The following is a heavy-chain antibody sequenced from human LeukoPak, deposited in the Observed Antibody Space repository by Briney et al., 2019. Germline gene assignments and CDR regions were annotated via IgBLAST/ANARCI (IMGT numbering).Heavy chain of an antibody. Sequence: ASVKVSCKASGYTFTGYYMHWVRQAPGQGLEWMGWINPNSGGTNYAQKFQGRVTMTRDTSISTAYMELSRLRSDDTAVYYCARTERPTPVVVVVPAALYYFDYWGQGTLVTVSS. CDR3: ARTERPTPVVVVVPAALYYFDY. CDR2: INPNSGGT. V-gene: IGHV1-2*02. J-gene: IGHJ4*02. D-gene: IGHD2-2*01. CDR1: GYTFTGYY.